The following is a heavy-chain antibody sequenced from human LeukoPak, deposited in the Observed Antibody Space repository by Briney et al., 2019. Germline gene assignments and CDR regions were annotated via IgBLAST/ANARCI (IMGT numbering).Heavy chain of an antibody. CDR3: AKVPDYDILTGPDAFDI. Sequence: GGSLRLSCAASGFTFNNYAMSWVRQAPGEGLEGVSAISGSGGSTYYADSVKGRFTISRDNSKNTLYLQMNSLRAEDTAVYYCAKVPDYDILTGPDAFDIWGQGTMVTVSS. D-gene: IGHD3-9*01. CDR2: ISGSGGST. CDR1: GFTFNNYA. J-gene: IGHJ3*02. V-gene: IGHV3-23*01.